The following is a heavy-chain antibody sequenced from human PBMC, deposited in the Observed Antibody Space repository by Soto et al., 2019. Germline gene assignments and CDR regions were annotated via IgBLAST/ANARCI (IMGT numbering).Heavy chain of an antibody. D-gene: IGHD1-26*01. CDR3: ARYSGWFIDY. V-gene: IGHV3-7*05. Sequence: VQLVESGGDLVRPGGSLRLSCAASGFIFSRHWMTWVRQAPGKGLEWVANIKHDGTETYLVDSVRGRLTISRDNAKNSVYLQMNSLRVEDTAVYYCARYSGWFIDYWGQGTLVTVS. CDR1: GFIFSRHW. J-gene: IGHJ4*02. CDR2: IKHDGTET.